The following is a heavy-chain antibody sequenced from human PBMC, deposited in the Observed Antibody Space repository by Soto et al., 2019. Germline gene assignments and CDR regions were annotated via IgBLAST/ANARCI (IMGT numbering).Heavy chain of an antibody. CDR3: ARITGRHLDY. CDR1: SGSISVTNVF. V-gene: IGHV4-39*01. Sequence: SETLSLTCTVSSGSISVTNVFWGWVRQPPGKGLERIGNIDYSGTAYFSPSLATRVTFHVDTSKNQFSLTLYSVTAADTAVYYCARITGRHLDYWGQGILVTVS. CDR2: IDYSGTA. D-gene: IGHD1-20*01. J-gene: IGHJ4*02.